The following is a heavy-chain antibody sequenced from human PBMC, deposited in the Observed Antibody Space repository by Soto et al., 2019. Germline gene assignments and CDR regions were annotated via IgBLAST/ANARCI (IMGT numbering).Heavy chain of an antibody. CDR1: GGTFSSYA. CDR3: AREEGDCSGGSCYPPYNWFDP. D-gene: IGHD2-15*01. Sequence: QVQLVQSGAEVKKPGSSVKVSCKASGGTFSSYAISWVRQAPGQGLEWMGGIIPIFGTANYAQKFQGRVTITADESTSTAYMGLSSLRSEDTAVYYCAREEGDCSGGSCYPPYNWFDPWGQGTLVTVSS. CDR2: IIPIFGTA. V-gene: IGHV1-69*12. J-gene: IGHJ5*02.